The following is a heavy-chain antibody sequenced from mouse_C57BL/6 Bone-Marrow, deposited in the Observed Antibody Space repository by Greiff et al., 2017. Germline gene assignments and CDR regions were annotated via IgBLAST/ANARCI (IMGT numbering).Heavy chain of an antibody. CDR1: GFNIKDDY. V-gene: IGHV14-4*01. J-gene: IGHJ1*03. CDR3: TTPLYGSSLYWYFDV. D-gene: IGHD1-1*01. CDR2: IDPENGDT. Sequence: EVQLQQSGAELVRPGASVKLSCTASGFNIKDDYMHWVKQRPEQGLEWIGWIDPENGDTESASKFQGKATITADTSSNTAYLQLSSLTSEDTAVYYCTTPLYGSSLYWYFDVWGTGTTVTVSS.